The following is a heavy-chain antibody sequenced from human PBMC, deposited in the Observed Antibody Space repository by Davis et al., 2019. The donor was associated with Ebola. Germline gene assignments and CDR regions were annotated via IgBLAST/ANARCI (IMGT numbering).Heavy chain of an antibody. V-gene: IGHV3-23*01. CDR1: GFVFSSYV. Sequence: PGGSLRLSCAASGFVFSSYVMSWVRRSPGKGLEWVSTLGLSADTYYADSVKGRFTMSRDNSRNTLSLQMNGLRVEDTAIYYCAKDTTNIWFDIWGQGTNVTVS. CDR2: LGLSADT. J-gene: IGHJ3*02. D-gene: IGHD1-26*01. CDR3: AKDTTNIWFDI.